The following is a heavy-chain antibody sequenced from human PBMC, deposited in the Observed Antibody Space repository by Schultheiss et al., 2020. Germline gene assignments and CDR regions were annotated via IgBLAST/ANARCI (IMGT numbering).Heavy chain of an antibody. CDR1: GVTFRSQT. J-gene: IGHJ4*02. D-gene: IGHD3-22*01. V-gene: IGHV3-7*04. Sequence: GGSLRLSCAASGVTFRSQTPHWVCQAPGKGLEWVANIKQDGSEKYYVDSVKGRFTISRDNAKNSLYLQMNSLRAEDTAVYYCARAELYYYDLVPDYWGQGTLVTVSS. CDR2: IKQDGSEK. CDR3: ARAELYYYDLVPDY.